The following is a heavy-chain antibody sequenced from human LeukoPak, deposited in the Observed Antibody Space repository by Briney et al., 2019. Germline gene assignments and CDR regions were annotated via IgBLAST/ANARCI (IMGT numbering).Heavy chain of an antibody. J-gene: IGHJ4*02. CDR2: ISSSGSII. D-gene: IGHD3-10*01. CDR1: GFTFSSYE. V-gene: IGHV3-48*03. Sequence: PGGSLRLSCAASGFTFSSYEMNWVRQAPGKGLEWVSYISSSGSIIYYADSVKGRFTISRDNAKNSLYLQMNSLRAEDTAVYYCARGPRYGSGRGYFDYWGQGPLVTVSS. CDR3: ARGPRYGSGRGYFDY.